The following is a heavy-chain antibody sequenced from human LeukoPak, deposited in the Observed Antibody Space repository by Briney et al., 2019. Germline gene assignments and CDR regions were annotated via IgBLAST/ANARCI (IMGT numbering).Heavy chain of an antibody. Sequence: GGSLRLSCATSGFSFTDYPMNWVRQAPGKGLEWVSYISYTANTIYYADSVKGRFTISRDNAKNSLYLQMNSLRAEDTAVYYCAQVTAPGTLGMDVWGQGTTVTVSS. CDR1: GFSFTDYP. V-gene: IGHV3-48*04. CDR3: AQVTAPGTLGMDV. CDR2: ISYTANTI. D-gene: IGHD6-13*01. J-gene: IGHJ6*02.